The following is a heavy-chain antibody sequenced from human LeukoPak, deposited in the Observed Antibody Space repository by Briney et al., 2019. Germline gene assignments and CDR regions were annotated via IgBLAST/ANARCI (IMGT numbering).Heavy chain of an antibody. Sequence: GGSLRLSCAASGFTFSSYAMHWVRQAPGKGLEYVSAISSNGGSTYYANSVKGRFTISRDNSKNTLYLQMGSLRAEDMAVYYCARDRSSDWPLYYGMDVWGQGTTVTVSS. V-gene: IGHV3-64*01. CDR2: ISSNGGST. CDR3: ARDRSSDWPLYYGMDV. J-gene: IGHJ6*02. D-gene: IGHD6-25*01. CDR1: GFTFSSYA.